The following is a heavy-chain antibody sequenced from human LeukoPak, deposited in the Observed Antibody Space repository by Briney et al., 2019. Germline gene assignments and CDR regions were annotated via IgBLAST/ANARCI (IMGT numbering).Heavy chain of an antibody. Sequence: ASVKVSCKASGYTFTSYDINWVRQATGQGLEWMGWMNPNSGNTGYAQKFQGRVTMTRNTSISTAYMELSSLRSEDTAVYYCARGPLPYYYDSSGYYYELDYWGQGTLATVSS. CDR1: GYTFTSYD. CDR2: MNPNSGNT. CDR3: ARGPLPYYYDSSGYYYELDY. V-gene: IGHV1-8*01. D-gene: IGHD3-22*01. J-gene: IGHJ4*02.